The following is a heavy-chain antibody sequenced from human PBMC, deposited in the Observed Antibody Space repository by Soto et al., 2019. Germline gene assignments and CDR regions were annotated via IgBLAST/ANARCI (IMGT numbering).Heavy chain of an antibody. D-gene: IGHD6-6*01. CDR1: GGPFRSYA. V-gene: IGHV1-69*13. Sequence: SGKVCLKACGGPFRSYATSFVRHAPGQGLEWMGGLIPIFGTANYGQKFQGRVRITADESTSTAYMELSSLRSEDTAVYYCARDFIAARLNHHYGMDVWGQGTPVTVSS. CDR3: ARDFIAARLNHHYGMDV. J-gene: IGHJ6*02. CDR2: LIPIFGTA.